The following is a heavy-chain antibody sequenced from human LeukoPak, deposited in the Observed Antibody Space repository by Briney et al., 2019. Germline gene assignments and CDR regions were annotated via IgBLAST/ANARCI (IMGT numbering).Heavy chain of an antibody. V-gene: IGHV3-21*01. D-gene: IGHD4-23*01. CDR3: ARGPTTVVTPLFDP. CDR2: ISSSSSYI. Sequence: GGSLRLSCAASGFTSSSYSMNWVRQAPGKGLEWVSSISSSSSYIYYADSVKGRFTISRDNAKNSLYLQMNSLRAEDTAVYYCARGPTTVVTPLFDPWGQGTLVTVSS. CDR1: GFTSSSYS. J-gene: IGHJ5*02.